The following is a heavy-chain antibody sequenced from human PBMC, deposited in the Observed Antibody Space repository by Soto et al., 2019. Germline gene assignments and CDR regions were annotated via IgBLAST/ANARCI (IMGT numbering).Heavy chain of an antibody. D-gene: IGHD2-8*01. V-gene: IGHV3-48*03. CDR2: ISSSGSTI. CDR1: EFTFSSYE. Sequence: GGSLRLSCAASEFTFSSYEMNWFHQAPGKGLEWVSYISSSGSTIYYADSVKGRFAISRDNAKNSLYLQLNSLRAEDTAIYYCAREDTGNGVPDYWGRGTLVTVS. CDR3: AREDTGNGVPDY. J-gene: IGHJ4*01.